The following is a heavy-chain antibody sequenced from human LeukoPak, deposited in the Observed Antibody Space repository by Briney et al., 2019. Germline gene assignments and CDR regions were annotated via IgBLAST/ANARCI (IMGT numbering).Heavy chain of an antibody. V-gene: IGHV4-39*01. CDR2: TCYIGST. Sequence: SETLSLTWTVSGGSISSSSYYWGWLREPPGKGLEGIGRTCYIGSTYYNASLKTGVTISVDTSKNQFSLKLSSVTAADAAVCLCASPADSSGCYSDYWGQGTLVTVSS. CDR1: GGSISSSSYY. D-gene: IGHD6-19*01. CDR3: ASPADSSGCYSDY. J-gene: IGHJ4*02.